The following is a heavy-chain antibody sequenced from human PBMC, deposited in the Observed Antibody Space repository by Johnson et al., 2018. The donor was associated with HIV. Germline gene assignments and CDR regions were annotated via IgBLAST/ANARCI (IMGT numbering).Heavy chain of an antibody. J-gene: IGHJ3*02. D-gene: IGHD3-3*01. Sequence: VQLVESGGGLVKPGGSLRLSCAASGFTFSDYYMSWVRQAPGKGLEWVSVIYSGGSTYYADSVKGRFTISRDNSKNSLYLQMNSLRAEDTALYYCARGAPWSGSDAFDIWGQGTMVTVSS. V-gene: IGHV3-66*01. CDR3: ARGAPWSGSDAFDI. CDR1: GFTFSDYY. CDR2: IYSGGST.